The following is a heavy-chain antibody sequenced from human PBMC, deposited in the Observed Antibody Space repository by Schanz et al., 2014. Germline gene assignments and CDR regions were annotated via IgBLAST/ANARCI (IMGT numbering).Heavy chain of an antibody. CDR1: GGSISGSSYH. Sequence: QLRLQESGPGLVKPSETLSLTCTVSGGSISGSSYHWGWTRQPPGKGPEWIGTISYSGSTYYNPSLKSRVSLSVDTSKTQFSLKLPSVPAADTAVYYCAAGSYDYVWGSAVWGQGTTVIVSS. CDR2: ISYSGST. V-gene: IGHV4-39*07. CDR3: AAGSYDYVWGSAV. J-gene: IGHJ6*02. D-gene: IGHD3-16*01.